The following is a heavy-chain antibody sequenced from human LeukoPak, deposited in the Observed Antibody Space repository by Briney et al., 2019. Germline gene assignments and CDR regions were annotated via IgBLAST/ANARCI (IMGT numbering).Heavy chain of an antibody. CDR3: AKTTSDYHDSSGYWWVNYFDY. CDR1: GFTFSSYG. D-gene: IGHD3-22*01. V-gene: IGHV3-30*02. Sequence: GGSLRLSCAASGFTFSSYGMHWVRQAPGKGLEWVAFIRYDGSNKYYADSVKGRFTISRDNSKNTLYLQMNSLRAEDTAVYYCAKTTSDYHDSSGYWWVNYFDYWGQGTLVTVSS. J-gene: IGHJ4*02. CDR2: IRYDGSNK.